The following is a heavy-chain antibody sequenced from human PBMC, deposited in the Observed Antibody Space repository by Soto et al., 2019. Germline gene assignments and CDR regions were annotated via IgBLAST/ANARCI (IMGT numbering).Heavy chain of an antibody. CDR3: ARSVVHQWLVHDAFDV. CDR2: IYYSGTT. CDR1: GGSISSSY. Sequence: SETLSLTCTLSGGSISSSYWSWIRQSPGKGLEWIAYIYYSGTTNYNPSLESRVTISIDTSKNQFSLRLTSVTAADTAVYYCARSVVHQWLVHDAFDVWGRGTLVTVSS. D-gene: IGHD6-19*01. J-gene: IGHJ3*01. V-gene: IGHV4-59*01.